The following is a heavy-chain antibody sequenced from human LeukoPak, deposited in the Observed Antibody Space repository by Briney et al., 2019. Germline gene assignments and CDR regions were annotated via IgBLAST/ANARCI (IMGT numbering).Heavy chain of an antibody. CDR3: ARAVVPAAIIDY. CDR2: IYYSGST. CDR1: GGSISSYY. D-gene: IGHD2-2*02. J-gene: IGHJ4*02. V-gene: IGHV4-59*01. Sequence: PSETLSLTCTVSGGSISSYYWSWTRQPPGKGLEWIGYIYYSGSTNYNPSLKSRVTISVDTSKNQFSLKLSSVTAADTAVYYCARAVVPAAIIDYWGQGTLVTVSS.